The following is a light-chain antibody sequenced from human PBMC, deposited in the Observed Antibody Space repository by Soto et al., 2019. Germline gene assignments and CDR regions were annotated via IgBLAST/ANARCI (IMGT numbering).Light chain of an antibody. Sequence: IQMTQSPSTLSASVGDRVTITCQASQSISSWLAWYQQKPGKAPKLLIYDASSLESGVPSRFSATVSGTEFSLTITSLQPEDFATYYCQQLFDSPITFGQGTRLE. CDR3: QQLFDSPIT. V-gene: IGKV1-5*01. CDR1: QSISSW. CDR2: DAS. J-gene: IGKJ5*01.